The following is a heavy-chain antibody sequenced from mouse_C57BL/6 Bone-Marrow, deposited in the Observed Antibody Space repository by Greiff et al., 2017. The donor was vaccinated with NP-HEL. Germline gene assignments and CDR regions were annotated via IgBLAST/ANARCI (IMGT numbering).Heavy chain of an antibody. CDR1: GYTFTNYW. V-gene: IGHV1-63*01. CDR2: IYPGGGYT. J-gene: IGHJ2*01. D-gene: IGHD1-1*01. Sequence: QVQLQQSGAELVRPGTSVKMSCKASGYTFTNYWIGWAKQRPGHGLEWIGDIYPGGGYTNYNEKFKGKATLTADKSSSTAYMQFSSLTSEDSAIYYCARSPGNYFDYGGQGTTLTVSS. CDR3: ARSPGNYFDY.